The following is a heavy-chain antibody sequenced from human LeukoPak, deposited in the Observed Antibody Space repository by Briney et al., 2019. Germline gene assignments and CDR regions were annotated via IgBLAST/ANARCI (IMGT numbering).Heavy chain of an antibody. D-gene: IGHD4-11*01. CDR1: GFTVSSKY. Sequence: GGSLRLSCAASGFTVSSKYMSWVRQAPGKGLEWVSVIYSGGSTYYADSVKGRFTISRDNSKNTVYLQMNSLRAEDTAVYYCARGLHYYYYNMDVWGQGTTVTVSS. V-gene: IGHV3-66*01. CDR2: IYSGGST. CDR3: ARGLHYYYYNMDV. J-gene: IGHJ6*02.